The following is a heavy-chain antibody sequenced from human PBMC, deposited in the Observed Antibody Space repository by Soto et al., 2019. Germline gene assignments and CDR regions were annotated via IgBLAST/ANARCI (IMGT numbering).Heavy chain of an antibody. Sequence: GGSLRLSCAASGFTFSIYSMNWVRQAPGKGLEWVSYISSSSSTIYYADSVKGRFTISRDNAKNSLYLQMNSLRDEDTAVYYCARESRFLEWLSLNWFDPWGQGTLVPVSP. D-gene: IGHD3-3*01. CDR2: ISSSSSTI. CDR1: GFTFSIYS. CDR3: ARESRFLEWLSLNWFDP. V-gene: IGHV3-48*02. J-gene: IGHJ5*02.